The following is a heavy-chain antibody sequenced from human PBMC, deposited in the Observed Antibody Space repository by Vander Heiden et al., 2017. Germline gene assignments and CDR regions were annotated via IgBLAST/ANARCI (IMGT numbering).Heavy chain of an antibody. CDR1: GGSFRGYY. J-gene: IGHJ4*02. CDR3: ARGGILWFGTTFDY. CDR2: INHSGST. D-gene: IGHD3-10*01. Sequence: QVPLPQWGAGLFKPSETLSPPCACFGGSFRGYYWSWIRQPPGKGLEWIGEINHSGSTNYNPSLKSRVTISVDTSKNQFSLKLSSVTAADTAVYYCARGGILWFGTTFDYWGQGTLVTVSS. V-gene: IGHV4-34*01.